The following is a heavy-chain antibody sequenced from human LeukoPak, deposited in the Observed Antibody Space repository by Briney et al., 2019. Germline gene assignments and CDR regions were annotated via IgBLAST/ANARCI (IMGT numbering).Heavy chain of an antibody. CDR2: ISGFNGHT. J-gene: IGHJ5*02. CDR3: ARVHYDSSGLLDP. V-gene: IGHV1-18*01. D-gene: IGHD3-22*01. Sequence: GASVKVSCKASGYTFTSYGITWVRQAPGQGFEWMGWISGFNGHTQIAQKVQGRVMLTTDTSTNTAYMELSSLRSDDTAVYFCARVHYDSSGLLDPWGQGTLVTVSS. CDR1: GYTFTSYG.